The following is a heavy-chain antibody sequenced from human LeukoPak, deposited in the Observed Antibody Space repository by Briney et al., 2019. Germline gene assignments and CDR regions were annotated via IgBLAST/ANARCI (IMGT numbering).Heavy chain of an antibody. J-gene: IGHJ4*02. CDR3: MSAHGY. CDR2: ILPGGKES. V-gene: IGHV3-7*01. CDR1: GYSFSTNT. Sequence: GGSLRLSCVVSGYSFSTNTMTWVRQAPGKGLEWVATILPGGKESYRVESVKGRFTVSRDNAKNSLFLQMNSLRADDTAVYYRMSAHGYWGQGTLVTVSS.